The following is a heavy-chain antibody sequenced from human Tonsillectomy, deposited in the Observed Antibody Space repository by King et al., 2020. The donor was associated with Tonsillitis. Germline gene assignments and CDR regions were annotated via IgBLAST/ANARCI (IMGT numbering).Heavy chain of an antibody. D-gene: IGHD6-19*01. CDR2: MRAYNGNK. V-gene: IGHV1-18*04. CDR3: ASDWRVAGAGTFNNCWFGP. J-gene: IGHJ5*02. CDR1: GYTFTSYG. Sequence: QLVQSGAEVKKPGASVKVPCKASGYTFTSYGISWVRQAPGQGLEWMGWMRAYNGNKKYAQKFQGRVTMTTDTSTSTAYMELRSLRSDDTAVCYCASDWRVAGAGTFNNCWFGPWGQGTLGTVSP.